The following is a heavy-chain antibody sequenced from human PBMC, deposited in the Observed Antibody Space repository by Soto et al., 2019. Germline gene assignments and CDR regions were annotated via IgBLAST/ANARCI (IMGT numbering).Heavy chain of an antibody. CDR2: VDYTGSA. V-gene: IGHV4-39*01. J-gene: IGHJ3*02. Sequence: QLQLQESGPGLVKPSETLSLTCSVSGDSLSSSYYYWGWIRQPPGERLEWIASVDYTGSAYYSPSLRSRVTISVDTSNNGFSLKVDSVSAADTALYYCARQGINRGFGPGAFDIWGQGTTVIVSS. D-gene: IGHD1-20*01. CDR1: GDSLSSSYYY. CDR3: ARQGINRGFGPGAFDI.